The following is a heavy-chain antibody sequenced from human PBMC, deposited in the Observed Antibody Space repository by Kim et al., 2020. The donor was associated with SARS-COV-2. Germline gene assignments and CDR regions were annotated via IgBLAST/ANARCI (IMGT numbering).Heavy chain of an antibody. CDR1: GFTFSSYA. Sequence: GGSLRLSCAASGFTFSSYAMHWVRQAPGKGLEWVAVISYDGSNKYYADSVKGRFTISRDNSKNTLYLQMNSLRAEDTAVYYCARTQKLYYYDSSGYYYWG. D-gene: IGHD3-22*01. V-gene: IGHV3-30*04. J-gene: IGHJ4*01. CDR2: ISYDGSNK. CDR3: ARTQKLYYYDSSGYYY.